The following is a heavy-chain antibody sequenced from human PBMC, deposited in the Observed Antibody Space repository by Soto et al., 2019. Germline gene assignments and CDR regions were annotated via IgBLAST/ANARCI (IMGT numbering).Heavy chain of an antibody. CDR3: ASDVQLLCNWFDP. D-gene: IGHD2-21*01. Sequence: EVQLVESGGGLVQPGGSLRLSCAASGFTVSSNYMSWVRQAPGKGLEWVSVLYSGGSTYYADDVKGRLTISRDNSKNTLYLQMNSLRAEDTAVYYCASDVQLLCNWFDPRGQGTLVTVSS. V-gene: IGHV3-66*01. CDR2: LYSGGST. J-gene: IGHJ5*02. CDR1: GFTVSSNY.